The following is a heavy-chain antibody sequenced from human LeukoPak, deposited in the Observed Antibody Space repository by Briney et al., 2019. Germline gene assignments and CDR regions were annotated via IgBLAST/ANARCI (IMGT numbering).Heavy chain of an antibody. D-gene: IGHD3-22*01. CDR1: GYTFSKNG. CDR3: ARDDYYYDSIPDY. Sequence: GASVKVSCKASGYTFSKNGINWVRQAPGQGPEWLGWISGYNGNTNYAQKLQGRVTMTTDTSTSTAYMELRSLRSDDTAVCYCARDDYYYDSIPDYWGQGTLVTVSS. V-gene: IGHV1-18*04. CDR2: ISGYNGNT. J-gene: IGHJ4*02.